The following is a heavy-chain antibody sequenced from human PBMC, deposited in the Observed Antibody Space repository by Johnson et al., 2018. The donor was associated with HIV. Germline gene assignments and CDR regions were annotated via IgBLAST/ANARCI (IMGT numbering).Heavy chain of an antibody. V-gene: IGHV3-30*04. J-gene: IGHJ3*02. CDR1: GFTFSSYA. CDR3: AKDLVATIQGPWGATNAFDI. D-gene: IGHD5-12*01. Sequence: QVKLVESGGGVVQPGRSLRLSCAASGFTFSSYAMHWVRQAPGKGLEWVAVISKEGTDKYYVDSVKGRFTISRDNAKNSLYLQMNSLRAEDTAVYYCAKDLVATIQGPWGATNAFDIWGQGTMVTVSA. CDR2: ISKEGTDK.